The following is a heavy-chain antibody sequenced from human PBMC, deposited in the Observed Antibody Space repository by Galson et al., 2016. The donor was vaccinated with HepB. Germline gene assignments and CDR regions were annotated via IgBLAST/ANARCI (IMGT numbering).Heavy chain of an antibody. Sequence: TLSLTCTVSGGSISSGGYYWTWIRRHPGKGLEWIGNIYYSGSTYYNPSLKGRISISVDTSKNQFSLKLSSVTVADTAVYYCARALGYGYYYYGMDVWGQGTTVAVSS. D-gene: IGHD5-18*01. J-gene: IGHJ6*02. CDR3: ARALGYGYYYYGMDV. V-gene: IGHV4-31*03. CDR2: IYYSGST. CDR1: GGSISSGGYY.